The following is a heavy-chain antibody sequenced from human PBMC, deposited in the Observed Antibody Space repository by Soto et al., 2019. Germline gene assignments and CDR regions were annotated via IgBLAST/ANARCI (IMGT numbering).Heavy chain of an antibody. V-gene: IGHV3-30*18. Sequence: GGSLRLSCAASGFTFSSYGMHWVRQAPGKGLEWVAVISYDGSNKNYADSVKGRFTISRDNSKNTLYLQMNSLRAEDTAVYYCAKGNSTISTGYYIYYYYYAMDVWGQGTTGTVSS. CDR2: ISYDGSNK. D-gene: IGHD3-9*01. CDR3: AKGNSTISTGYYIYYYYYAMDV. J-gene: IGHJ6*02. CDR1: GFTFSSYG.